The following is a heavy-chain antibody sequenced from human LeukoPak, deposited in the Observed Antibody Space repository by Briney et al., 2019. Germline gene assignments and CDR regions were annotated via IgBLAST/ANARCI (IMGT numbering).Heavy chain of an antibody. CDR3: ARDQGGGQNYNWFDP. Sequence: ASVKVSCKASGYTFTSYGISWVRQAPGQGLEWMGWISAYNGNTSYAQKLQGRVTMATDTSTSTAYMELRSLRSDDTAVYYCARDQGGGQNYNWFDPWGQGTLVTVSS. D-gene: IGHD1-26*01. CDR1: GYTFTSYG. J-gene: IGHJ5*02. CDR2: ISAYNGNT. V-gene: IGHV1-18*01.